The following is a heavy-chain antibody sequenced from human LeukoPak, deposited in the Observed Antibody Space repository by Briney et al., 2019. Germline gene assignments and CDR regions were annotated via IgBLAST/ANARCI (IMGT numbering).Heavy chain of an antibody. D-gene: IGHD5-18*01. CDR2: IYTSGST. V-gene: IGHV4-61*02. Sequence: SETLSLTCTVSGGSISSGSYYWSWIRQPAGKGLEWIGRIYTSGSTNYNPSLKSRVTISVDTSKNQFSLKLSSVTAADTAVYYCAREEVDTAMVFDYWGQGTLVTVSS. CDR3: AREEVDTAMVFDY. CDR1: GGSISSGSYY. J-gene: IGHJ4*02.